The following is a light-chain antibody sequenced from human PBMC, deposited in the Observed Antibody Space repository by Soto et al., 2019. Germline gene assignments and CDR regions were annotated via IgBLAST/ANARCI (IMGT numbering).Light chain of an antibody. Sequence: QSVLTQPPSASGTPGQRVTISFSGSSSNIGSNTVSWYQQLPGTAPKLLIYTNNQRPSGVPDRFSGSKSGTSASLAISGLQSEDEADYYFVTWDDSPRWVFGGGTKLTVL. CDR2: TNN. V-gene: IGLV1-44*01. CDR3: VTWDDSPRWV. CDR1: SSNIGSNT. J-gene: IGLJ3*02.